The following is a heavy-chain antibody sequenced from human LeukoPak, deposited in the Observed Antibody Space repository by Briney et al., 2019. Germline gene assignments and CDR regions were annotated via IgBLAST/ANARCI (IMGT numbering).Heavy chain of an antibody. V-gene: IGHV4-34*01. CDR3: ARDRDFYGDYGLQSFDY. D-gene: IGHD4-17*01. Sequence: SSETLSLTCAVYGGSFSGYYWSWIRQPPGKGLEWIGEINHSGSTNYNPSLKSRVTISVDTSKNQFSLKLSSVTAADTAVYYCARDRDFYGDYGLQSFDYWGQGTLVTVSS. CDR2: INHSGST. J-gene: IGHJ4*02. CDR1: GGSFSGYY.